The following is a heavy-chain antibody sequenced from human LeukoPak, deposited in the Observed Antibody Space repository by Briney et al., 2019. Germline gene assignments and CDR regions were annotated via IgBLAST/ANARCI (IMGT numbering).Heavy chain of an antibody. CDR1: GFTFSSYA. V-gene: IGHV3-30*04. CDR3: AKHYLIRGTIGTEY. D-gene: IGHD3-10*01. CDR2: ISYDGSNK. J-gene: IGHJ4*02. Sequence: GGALRLSCAASGFTFSSYAMHWGREAPGKGLEWVAVISYDGSNKYYADSVKSRFTISRDNSKNTLYLQMNSLRAEDTAVYYCAKHYLIRGTIGTEYWGPGTLVTVSS.